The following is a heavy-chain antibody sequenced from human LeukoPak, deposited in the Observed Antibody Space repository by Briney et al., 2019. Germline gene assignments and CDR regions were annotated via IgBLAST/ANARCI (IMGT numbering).Heavy chain of an antibody. Sequence: SETLSLTCTVSGGSVSSYYWSWIRQPPGKGLEWIGYISYSGSTNYNPSLKSRVTISVDTSRNQFSLKLSSVTAADTAVYYCARGRLGGSGSYYNVLDYWGQGTLVTVSS. D-gene: IGHD3-10*01. J-gene: IGHJ4*02. CDR1: GGSVSSYY. CDR3: ARGRLGGSGSYYNVLDY. CDR2: ISYSGST. V-gene: IGHV4-59*02.